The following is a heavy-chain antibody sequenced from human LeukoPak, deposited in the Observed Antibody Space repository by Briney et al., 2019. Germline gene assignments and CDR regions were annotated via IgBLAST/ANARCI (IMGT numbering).Heavy chain of an antibody. CDR1: GGSISSYY. CDR3: ARARGVCTNGVCYRAYYFDY. D-gene: IGHD2-8*01. J-gene: IGHJ4*02. V-gene: IGHV4-4*07. CDR2: IYTSGST. Sequence: SETLSLTCTVSGGSISSYYWSWVRQPAGKGLEWIGRIYTSGSTNYNPSLKSRVTMSVDTSKNQFSLKLSSVTAADTAVYYCARARGVCTNGVCYRAYYFDYWGQGTLVTVSS.